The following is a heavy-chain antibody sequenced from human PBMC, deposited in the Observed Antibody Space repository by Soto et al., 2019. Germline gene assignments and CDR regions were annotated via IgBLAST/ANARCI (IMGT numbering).Heavy chain of an antibody. J-gene: IGHJ4*02. D-gene: IGHD2-15*01. V-gene: IGHV1-18*01. CDR1: GYTFTSYG. Sequence: QVRLVQSGAEVKMPGASVKVSCKASGYTFTSYGISWVRQAPGQAPEWVGWISPNNDNTHFAQKWQSRVTMTTDTSTTSVYMELRSLRSDDTAVYYCAXDDXXXATCYIGDYWGQGSLVTVSS. CDR3: AXDDXXXATCYIGDY. CDR2: ISPNNDNT.